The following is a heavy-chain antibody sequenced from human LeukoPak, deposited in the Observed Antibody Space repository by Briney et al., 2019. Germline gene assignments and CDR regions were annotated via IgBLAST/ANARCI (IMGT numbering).Heavy chain of an antibody. V-gene: IGHV4-4*07. J-gene: IGHJ4*02. CDR2: IYTSGST. Sequence: SETLSLTCTVSGGSISSYYWGWIRQPAGKGLEWIGRIYTSGSTNYNPSLKSRVTMSVDTSKNQFSLKLSSVTAADTAVYYCARARFDSSGYVPFVDYWAREPWSPSPQ. CDR3: ARARFDSSGYVPFVDY. D-gene: IGHD3-22*01. CDR1: GGSISSYY.